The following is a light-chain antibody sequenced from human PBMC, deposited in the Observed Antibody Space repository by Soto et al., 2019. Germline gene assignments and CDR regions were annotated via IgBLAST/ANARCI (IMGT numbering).Light chain of an antibody. CDR3: SSFTSSNPHV. CDR2: EVS. J-gene: IGLJ1*01. CDR1: SSDVGSYNR. V-gene: IGLV2-18*02. Sequence: QSVLTQPPSVSGSPGQSVAISCTGTSSDVGSYNRVSWYQQAPGTAPKVMIYEVSNRPSVVPDRFSGSKSGNTASLTISGLQPEDEADYSCSSFTSSNPHVFGTGTKLPVL.